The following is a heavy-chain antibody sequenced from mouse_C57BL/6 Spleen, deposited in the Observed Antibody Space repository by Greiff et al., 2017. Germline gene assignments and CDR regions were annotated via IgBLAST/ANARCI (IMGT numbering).Heavy chain of an antibody. J-gene: IGHJ1*03. CDR1: GYTFTSYW. V-gene: IGHV1-55*01. D-gene: IGHD2-5*01. Sequence: VQLQQSGAELVKPGASVKMSCKASGYTFTSYWITWVKQRPGQGLEWIGDIYPGSGSTNYNEKFKSKATLTVDTSSSTAYMQLSSLTSEDSAVYYCATYYSNYGYFDVWGTGTTVTVSS. CDR3: ATYYSNYGYFDV. CDR2: IYPGSGST.